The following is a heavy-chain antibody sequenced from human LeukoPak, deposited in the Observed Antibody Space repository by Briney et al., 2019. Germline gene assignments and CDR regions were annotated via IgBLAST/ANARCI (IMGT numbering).Heavy chain of an antibody. D-gene: IGHD2-2*01. CDR3: ARAGAYCSSTSCYEGYYGMDV. V-gene: IGHV1-69*01. J-gene: IGHJ6*02. CDR1: GGTFSSYA. CDR2: IIPIFGTA. Sequence: WVTVSCKASGGTFSSYAISWVRQAPGQGLEWMGGIIPIFGTANYAQKFQGRVTITADESTSTAYMELSSLRSEDTAVYYCARAGAYCSSTSCYEGYYGMDVWGQGTTVTVSS.